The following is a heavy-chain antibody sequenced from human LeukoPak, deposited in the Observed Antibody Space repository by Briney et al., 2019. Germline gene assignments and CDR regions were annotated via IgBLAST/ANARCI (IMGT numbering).Heavy chain of an antibody. CDR3: ARDRGWSQTYGSGSYGLDY. CDR1: GFAFSASG. D-gene: IGHD3-10*01. CDR2: IRYDGSNK. V-gene: IGHV3-30*02. J-gene: IGHJ4*02. Sequence: GGSLRLSCAASGFAFSASGMHWVRQAPGKGLDWGAFIRYDGSNKYYADSVKGRFTISRDNSTNTLYLQMNSLRAEDTAVYYCARDRGWSQTYGSGSYGLDYWGQGTLVTVSS.